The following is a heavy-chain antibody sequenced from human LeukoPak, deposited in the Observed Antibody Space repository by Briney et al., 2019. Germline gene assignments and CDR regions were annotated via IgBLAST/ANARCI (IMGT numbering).Heavy chain of an antibody. V-gene: IGHV4-59*01. J-gene: IGHJ4*02. CDR1: GGSIRGYY. D-gene: IGHD6-13*01. CDR2: IYSSGST. Sequence: MPSETLSLTCNVSGGSIRGYYWSWIRQPPGKGLEWLGYIYSSGSTNYNPSLKSRVTMSVDTSKNQFSLKVSSVTAADTAVYYCARAAAGTFYHFDYWGQGTLVTVSS. CDR3: ARAAAGTFYHFDY.